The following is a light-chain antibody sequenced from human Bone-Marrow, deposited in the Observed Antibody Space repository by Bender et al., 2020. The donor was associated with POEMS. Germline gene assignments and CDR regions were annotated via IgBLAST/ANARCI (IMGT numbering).Light chain of an antibody. CDR1: SSDY. CDR3: SSYTNLNTRL. J-gene: IGLJ2*01. V-gene: IGLV2-14*03. CDR2: DVS. Sequence: QSALTQPRSVSGSPGQSITIPCAGASSDYVSWYQQHPDKAPKLIIYDVSHRPSGVSDRFSGSKSGDTASLAISGLQPEDEADYYCSSYTNLNTRLFGGGTKLTV.